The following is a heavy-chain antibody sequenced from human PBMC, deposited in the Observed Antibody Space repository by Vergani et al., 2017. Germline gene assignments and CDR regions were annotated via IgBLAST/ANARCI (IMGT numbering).Heavy chain of an antibody. D-gene: IGHD6-6*01. CDR2: ISYDGSNK. CDR3: ARSLYSSSSPDY. Sequence: QVQLVESGGGVVQPGRSLRLSCAASGFTFSSYAMHWVRQAPGKGLEWVAVISYDGSNKYYADSVKGRFTISRDNSKNTLYLQMISLRAEDTAVYYCARSLYSSSSPDYWGQGTLVTVSS. J-gene: IGHJ4*02. V-gene: IGHV3-30-3*01. CDR1: GFTFSSYA.